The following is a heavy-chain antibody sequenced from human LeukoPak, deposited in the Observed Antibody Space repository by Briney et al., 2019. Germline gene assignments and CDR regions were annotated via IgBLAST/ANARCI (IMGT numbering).Heavy chain of an antibody. Sequence: GGSLRLSCAASGFTFSSYDMHWVRHATGKGLEWVSAIGTAGDTYYPGSVKGRFTISRENAKNSLYLQMNSLRAGDTAVYYCARGYYYDSSGYYSTNFDYWGQGTLVTVSS. V-gene: IGHV3-13*04. J-gene: IGHJ4*02. CDR1: GFTFSSYD. D-gene: IGHD3-22*01. CDR3: ARGYYYDSSGYYSTNFDY. CDR2: IGTAGDT.